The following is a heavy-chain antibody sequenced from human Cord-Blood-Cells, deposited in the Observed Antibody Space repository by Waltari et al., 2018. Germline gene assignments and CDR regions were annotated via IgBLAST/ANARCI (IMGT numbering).Heavy chain of an antibody. J-gene: IGHJ6*02. Sequence: QVQLQQWGAGLLKPSETLSLTCAVYGGSFSGYYWSWIRQPPGKGLEWIGEINHSGSTNHHPSLKSRVTISVDTSKNQFSLKLSSVTAADTAVYYCARGSDYDFWSGYYGDYYYGMDVWGQGTTVTVSS. V-gene: IGHV4-34*01. CDR1: GGSFSGYY. CDR3: ARGSDYDFWSGYYGDYYYGMDV. CDR2: INHSGST. D-gene: IGHD3-3*01.